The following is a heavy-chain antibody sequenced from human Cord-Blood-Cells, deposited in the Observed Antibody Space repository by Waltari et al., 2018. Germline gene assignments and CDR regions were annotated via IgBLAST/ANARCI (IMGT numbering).Heavy chain of an antibody. D-gene: IGHD3-10*01. J-gene: IGHJ6*02. CDR2: FDTEGGET. CDR3: ASPTVLWFGELFPYGMDV. Sequence: QVQLVQSGAEVKKPGASVKVSCKVSGYTLTELSMHWVRQAPGKGLEWMGGFDTEGGETNYAQKFQGRVTMTEDTSTDTAYMELSSLRSEDTAVYYCASPTVLWFGELFPYGMDVWGQGTTVTVSS. V-gene: IGHV1-24*01. CDR1: GYTLTELS.